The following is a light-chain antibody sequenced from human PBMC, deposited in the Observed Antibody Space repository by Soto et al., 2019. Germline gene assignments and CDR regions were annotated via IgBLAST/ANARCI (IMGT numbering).Light chain of an antibody. J-gene: IGLJ2*01. Sequence: QSVLTQPPSASGTPGQRVTISCSGSSSNIGDNTVNWYHQVPGTAPKLLIFGNDQRTSGVPDRFSGSKSGTSASLAISGLQSEDEAEYYSAAWDDSLNGRVFGGGTKVTVL. CDR3: AAWDDSLNGRV. V-gene: IGLV1-44*01. CDR2: GND. CDR1: SSNIGDNT.